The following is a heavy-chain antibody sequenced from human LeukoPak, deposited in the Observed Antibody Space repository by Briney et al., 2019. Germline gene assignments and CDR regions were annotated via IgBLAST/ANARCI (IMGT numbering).Heavy chain of an antibody. J-gene: IGHJ4*02. Sequence: GFAGRFVFSLDTSVSTAYLQISSLKAEDTAVYYCARRADGYQDYFDYWGQGTLVTVSS. CDR3: ARRADGYQDYFDY. V-gene: IGHV7-4-1*02. D-gene: IGHD5-24*01.